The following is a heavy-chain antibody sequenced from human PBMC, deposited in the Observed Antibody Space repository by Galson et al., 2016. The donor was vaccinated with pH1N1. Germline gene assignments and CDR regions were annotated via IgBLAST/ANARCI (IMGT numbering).Heavy chain of an antibody. V-gene: IGHV4-30-4*08. Sequence: LSLTCTVSGGSISNDYYYWSWIRQPPGKGVEWTGYIYYSGTTYYNPSLKSRVTISIDTSKNQFSLKVTSVAAADTAVYYCARVGATMTATGAFDMWGQGTMVTVYS. CDR1: GGSISNDYYY. J-gene: IGHJ3*02. CDR2: IYYSGTT. CDR3: ARVGATMTATGAFDM. D-gene: IGHD5-24*01.